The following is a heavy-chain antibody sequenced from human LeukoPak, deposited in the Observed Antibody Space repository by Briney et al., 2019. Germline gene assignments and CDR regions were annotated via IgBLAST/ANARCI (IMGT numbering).Heavy chain of an antibody. D-gene: IGHD3-16*01. CDR2: ISGTDDST. Sequence: GGSLRLSCAASGFTLSNYAMSWVRQAPGKGLEWVSTISGTDDSTFCADSVKGRFTISRDNSKNTLYLQMSSLRTADTAVYYCARDVGDEGNYWGQGTLVTVSS. CDR3: ARDVGDEGNY. CDR1: GFTLSNYA. V-gene: IGHV3-23*01. J-gene: IGHJ4*02.